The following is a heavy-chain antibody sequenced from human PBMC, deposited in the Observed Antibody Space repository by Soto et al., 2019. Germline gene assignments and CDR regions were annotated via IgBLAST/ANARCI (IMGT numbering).Heavy chain of an antibody. V-gene: IGHV1-18*01. J-gene: IGHJ4*02. CDR3: ARSGLSGQLLPY. CDR2: ISAYNGNT. CDR1: GYTFTSYG. Sequence: QVHLVQSGAEVKEPGASVKVSCQASGYTFTSYGISWVRQAPGQGLEWMGWISAYNGNTNYARQLQGRVTMSIDTSTSTAYMELRSLRSDDTAVYYCARSGLSGQLLPYWGQGTLVTVSS. D-gene: IGHD2-2*01.